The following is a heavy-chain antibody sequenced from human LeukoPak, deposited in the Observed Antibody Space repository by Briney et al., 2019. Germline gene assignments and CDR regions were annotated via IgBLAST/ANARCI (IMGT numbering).Heavy chain of an antibody. Sequence: SQTLSLTCSVSGGSISSSAYHWSWFRQHPGKGLEWIGSIYYSGSTYYNPSLKSRVTISVDTSKNQFSLKLSSVTAADTAVYYCARYYDSSFDYWGQGTLVTVS. CDR3: ARYYDSSFDY. CDR2: IYYSGST. V-gene: IGHV4-39*01. CDR1: GGSISSSAYH. J-gene: IGHJ4*02. D-gene: IGHD3-22*01.